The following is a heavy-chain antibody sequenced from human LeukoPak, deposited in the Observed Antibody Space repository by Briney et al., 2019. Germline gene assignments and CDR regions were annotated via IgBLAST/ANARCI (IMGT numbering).Heavy chain of an antibody. Sequence: PSETLSLTCTVSGYSISSGSYWGWIRQPPGKGLEWIGSISHSGGTYYNPSLKSRVTISVDTSNNHFSLRLSSVTAADTAVYYCARVLTRVTTYYYYYYMDVWGKGTAVTVSS. J-gene: IGHJ6*03. D-gene: IGHD4-17*01. V-gene: IGHV4-38-2*02. CDR3: ARVLTRVTTYYYYYYMDV. CDR1: GYSISSGSY. CDR2: ISHSGGT.